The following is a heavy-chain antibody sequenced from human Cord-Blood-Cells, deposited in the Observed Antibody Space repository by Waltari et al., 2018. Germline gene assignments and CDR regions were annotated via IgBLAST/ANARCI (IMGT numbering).Heavy chain of an antibody. J-gene: IGHJ2*01. V-gene: IGHV1-69*09. Sequence: QVQLVQSGAEVKKPGSSVKVSCKASGGTFSSYAISWVRQAAGQGLEWMGRIIPILGRANYAQKFQGRVTIPADKSTSTAYMELSSLRSEDTAVYYCARQANWYWYFDLWGRGTLVTVSS. D-gene: IGHD7-27*01. CDR1: GGTFSSYA. CDR2: IIPILGRA. CDR3: ARQANWYWYFDL.